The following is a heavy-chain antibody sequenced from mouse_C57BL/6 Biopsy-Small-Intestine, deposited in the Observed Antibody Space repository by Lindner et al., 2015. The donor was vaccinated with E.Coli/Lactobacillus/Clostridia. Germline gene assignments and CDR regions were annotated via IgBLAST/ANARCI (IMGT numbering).Heavy chain of an antibody. CDR1: GYAFSNYL. CDR2: INPGSGGT. CDR3: ARDGYQYYFDY. J-gene: IGHJ2*01. V-gene: IGHV1-54*01. Sequence: VQLQESGPELVRPGTSVKVSCKASGYAFSNYLIEWVKQRPGQGLEWIGVINPGSGGTNYNEKFKGKATLTADKSSSTAYMQLSSLTSEDSAVYFCARDGYQYYFDYWGQGTTLTVSS. D-gene: IGHD2-3*01.